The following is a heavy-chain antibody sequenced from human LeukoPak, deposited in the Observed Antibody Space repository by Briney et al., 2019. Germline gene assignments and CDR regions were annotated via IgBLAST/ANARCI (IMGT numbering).Heavy chain of an antibody. CDR2: ISGSGGST. V-gene: IGHV3-23*01. J-gene: IGHJ6*02. CDR1: GFTFSSYA. D-gene: IGHD6-19*01. CDR3: AKVKTQWLGRDEPDYYGMDV. Sequence: PGGSLRLSCAASGFTFSSYAMSWVRQAPGKGLEWVSAISGSGGSTYYADSVKGRFTISRDNSKNTLYLQMNSLRAEDTAVYYCAKVKTQWLGRDEPDYYGMDVWGQGTTVTVSS.